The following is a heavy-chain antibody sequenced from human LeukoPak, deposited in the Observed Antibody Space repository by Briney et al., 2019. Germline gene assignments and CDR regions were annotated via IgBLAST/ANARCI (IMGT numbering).Heavy chain of an antibody. CDR1: GFIFNTYG. CDR3: ARGKYQLLDYYYYGMDV. J-gene: IGHJ6*02. V-gene: IGHV3-33*01. D-gene: IGHD2-2*01. CDR2: IWYDGSNK. Sequence: GGSLRLSCAASGFIFNTYGMHWVRQAPGKGLEWVAVIWYDGSNKYYADSVNGRFTISRDNSKNTLYLQMDSLRAEDTAVYYCARGKYQLLDYYYYGMDVWGQGTTVTVSS.